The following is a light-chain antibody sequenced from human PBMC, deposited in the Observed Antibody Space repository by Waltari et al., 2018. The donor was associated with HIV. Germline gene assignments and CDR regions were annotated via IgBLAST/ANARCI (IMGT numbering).Light chain of an antibody. V-gene: IGKV1-39*01. CDR3: QQSYSTQWT. CDR2: DAS. CDR1: QTVTTK. J-gene: IGKJ1*01. Sequence: DIQMTQSPSSLSASVGDSVTITCRASQTVTTKVNWFQQKPGKAPKVLIYDASTLQSGVPSRFRGGGSGTDFTLTITSFQPDDFATYYCQQSYSTQWTFGQGTKVEIK.